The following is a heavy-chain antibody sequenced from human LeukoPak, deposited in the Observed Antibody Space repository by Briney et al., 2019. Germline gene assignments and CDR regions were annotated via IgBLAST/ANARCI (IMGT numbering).Heavy chain of an antibody. V-gene: IGHV3-23*01. CDR3: AKSVIYPDAFDI. CDR2: ISGSGGST. CDR1: GFTVSSNY. J-gene: IGHJ3*02. D-gene: IGHD2/OR15-2a*01. Sequence: GGSLRLSCADSGFTVSSNYMSWVRQAPGKGLEWVSAISGSGGSTYYADSVKGRFTISRDNSKNTLYLQMNSLRAEDTAVYYCAKSVIYPDAFDIWGQGTMVTVSS.